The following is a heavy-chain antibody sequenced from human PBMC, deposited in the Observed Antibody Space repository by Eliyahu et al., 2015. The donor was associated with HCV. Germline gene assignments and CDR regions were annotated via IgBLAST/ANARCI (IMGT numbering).Heavy chain of an antibody. D-gene: IGHD3-3*01. V-gene: IGHV3-48*01. Sequence: EVQLVESGGGLVQPGGSLRLSCAASGFTFSXYSXXWVRQAPGKGLEWVSYISSSSSTIYYADSVKGRFTISRDNAKNSLYLQMNSLRAEDTAVYYCARALGGHYDFWSGYYTALDYWGQGTLVTVSS. CDR2: ISSSSSTI. J-gene: IGHJ4*02. CDR1: GFTFSXYS. CDR3: ARALGGHYDFWSGYYTALDY.